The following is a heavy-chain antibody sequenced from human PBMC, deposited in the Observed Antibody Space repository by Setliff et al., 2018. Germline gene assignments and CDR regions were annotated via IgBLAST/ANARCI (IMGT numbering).Heavy chain of an antibody. CDR2: IKQDGSEK. V-gene: IGHV3-7*01. D-gene: IGHD3-3*01. CDR3: ARDLGYDFWSGYDYYFDY. J-gene: IGHJ4*02. CDR1: GFTFSSYW. Sequence: GGSLRLSCAASGFTFSSYWMSWVRQAPGKGLEWVANIKQDGSEKYYVDSVKGRFTISRDNAKNSLYLQMNSLRAEDTSVYYCARDLGYDFWSGYDYYFDYWGQGTLVTVSS.